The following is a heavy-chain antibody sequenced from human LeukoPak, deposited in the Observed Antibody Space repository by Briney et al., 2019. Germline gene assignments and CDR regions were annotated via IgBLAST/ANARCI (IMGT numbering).Heavy chain of an antibody. CDR3: ATDRNISPIDR. CDR1: GFSFTSAW. J-gene: IGHJ5*02. Sequence: GGSLSLSCAASGFSFTSAWMSWVRQAPGKRLEWVGHIKRKTDGETTDYAAPVKGRFTISRDDSNNMLYLQMNSLKAEDTALYYCATDRNISPIDRWGPGTLVTVSS. V-gene: IGHV3-15*01. D-gene: IGHD2-21*01. CDR2: IKRKTDGETT.